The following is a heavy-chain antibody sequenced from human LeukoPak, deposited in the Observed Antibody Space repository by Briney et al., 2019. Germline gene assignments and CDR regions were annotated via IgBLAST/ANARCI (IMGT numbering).Heavy chain of an antibody. CDR3: ARDRLNYGGNDY. V-gene: IGHV3-20*04. CDR1: GFTFDDYG. CDR2: IKWNGGST. Sequence: PGGSLRLSCAASGFTFDDYGMIWVRQAPGKGLEWVAGIKWNGGSTGYADSVKGRFTISRDNAKNSLYLQMNSLRAEDTALYYCARDRLNYGGNDYWGQGTLVTVSS. J-gene: IGHJ4*02. D-gene: IGHD4-23*01.